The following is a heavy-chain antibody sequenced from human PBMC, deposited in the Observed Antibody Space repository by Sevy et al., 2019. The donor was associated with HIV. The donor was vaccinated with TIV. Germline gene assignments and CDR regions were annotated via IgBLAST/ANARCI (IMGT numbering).Heavy chain of an antibody. Sequence: ASVKVSCKASGDTFTNNYIHWVRQAPGQGLEWMGMVDPSAGNTTYAQKFQGRVNMTRDTSTSILYMDLSSLTSEDTAVYYCVRADPDQHFDSWGQGTLVTVSS. V-gene: IGHV1-46*01. CDR1: GDTFTNNY. CDR2: VDPSAGNT. CDR3: VRADPDQHFDS. J-gene: IGHJ4*02.